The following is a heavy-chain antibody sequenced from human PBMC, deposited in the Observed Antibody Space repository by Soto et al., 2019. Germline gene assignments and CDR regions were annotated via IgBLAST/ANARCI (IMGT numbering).Heavy chain of an antibody. J-gene: IGHJ6*02. D-gene: IGHD3-3*01. CDR3: ARADYDFWSGYYTGRGDYYYGMDV. V-gene: IGHV4-39*01. CDR2: IYYSGST. Sequence: SETLSLTCTVSGGSISSSSYYWGWIRQPPGKGLEWIGSIYYSGSTYYNPSLKSRVTISVDTSKNQFSLKLSSVTAADTAVYYCARADYDFWSGYYTGRGDYYYGMDVWGQGTTVT. CDR1: GGSISSSSYY.